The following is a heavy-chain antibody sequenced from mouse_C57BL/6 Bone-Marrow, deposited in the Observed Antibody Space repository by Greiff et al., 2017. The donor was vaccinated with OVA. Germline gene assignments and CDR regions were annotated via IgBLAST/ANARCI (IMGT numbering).Heavy chain of an antibody. J-gene: IGHJ3*01. Sequence: DVKLVESGGGLVQPGGSLKLSCAASGFTFSDYYMYWVRQTPEKRLEWVAYISNGGGSTYYPDTVKGRFTISRDNAKNTLYLQMSRLKSEDTAMYYCARHSGYYYGSSPFAYWGQGTLVTVSA. CDR2: ISNGGGST. D-gene: IGHD1-1*01. V-gene: IGHV5-12*01. CDR3: ARHSGYYYGSSPFAY. CDR1: GFTFSDYY.